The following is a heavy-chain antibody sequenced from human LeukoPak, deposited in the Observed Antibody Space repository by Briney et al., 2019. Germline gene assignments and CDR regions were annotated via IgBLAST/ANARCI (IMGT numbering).Heavy chain of an antibody. CDR2: ISSSSSTI. CDR1: EFTFSRYS. Sequence: GGSLRLSRAASEFTFSRYSMNWVRQAPGKGLEWLSYISSSSSTIYYADSVKGRFTISRDNAKNSLFLQMNSLRAEDTAVYYCARDNPKRKSEHGSGSYCFDYWGQGTLVTVSS. D-gene: IGHD3-10*01. J-gene: IGHJ4*02. V-gene: IGHV3-48*04. CDR3: ARDNPKRKSEHGSGSYCFDY.